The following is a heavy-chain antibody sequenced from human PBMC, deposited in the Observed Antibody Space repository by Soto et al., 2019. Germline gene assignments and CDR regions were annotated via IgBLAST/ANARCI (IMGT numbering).Heavy chain of an antibody. Sequence: EVQLLESGGGLVQPGGSLRLSCAASGFAFSNYAMSWVRQAPGKGLEWVSVMSGSGGGTFYADSVKGRFTISRDNSRNTLYLQMNSLRAEDTAVYYCAKPPEVAAARGFFDYWGQGPLVTVSS. CDR2: MSGSGGGT. V-gene: IGHV3-23*01. D-gene: IGHD2-15*01. CDR1: GFAFSNYA. J-gene: IGHJ4*02. CDR3: AKPPEVAAARGFFDY.